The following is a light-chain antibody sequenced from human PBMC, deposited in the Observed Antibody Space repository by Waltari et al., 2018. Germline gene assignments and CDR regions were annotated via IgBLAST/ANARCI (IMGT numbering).Light chain of an antibody. J-gene: IGKJ5*01. CDR2: WAS. Sequence: DIVMTQSPDSLAVSLGERATINCKSSQSVLYSSNNKNYLAWYQQKPGQPPKLLIYWASTRESGVPDRFSGSGPGTDFTLTISSLQAEDVAVYYCHHYYIPPLTFGQGTRLEIK. CDR3: HHYYIPPLT. CDR1: QSVLYSSNNKNY. V-gene: IGKV4-1*01.